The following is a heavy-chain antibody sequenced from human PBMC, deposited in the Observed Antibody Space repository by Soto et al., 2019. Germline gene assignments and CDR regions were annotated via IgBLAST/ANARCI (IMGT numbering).Heavy chain of an antibody. CDR1: GFTFSDAW. V-gene: IGHV3-15*01. J-gene: IGHJ5*02. CDR2: IKSKSDGGTK. CDR3: NTDLWRIAVVVGSTGYFNP. Sequence: AGSLRLSCAASGFTFSDAWMSWVRQAPGKGLDWVGRIKSKSDGGTKEYAVPVRRRFTISRDDSKNTLYTQMNRLNTEVTAVYYCNTDLWRIAVVVGSTGYFNPWGQGTLVTVSS. D-gene: IGHD2-15*01.